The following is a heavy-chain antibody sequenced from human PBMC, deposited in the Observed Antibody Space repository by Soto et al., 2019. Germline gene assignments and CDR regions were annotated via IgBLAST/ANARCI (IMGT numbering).Heavy chain of an antibody. D-gene: IGHD6-19*01. Sequence: GGSLSFSCEPLGFPPANLTMNWLRQPPGKGLEWISYIGASDNMNYADSVKGRFTMSRDNARKSLFLQMNSLRAEDTAMYYCARVPSSGWPYFFDYWGLGTLVTVSS. CDR1: GFPPANLT. J-gene: IGHJ4*02. CDR3: ARVPSSGWPYFFDY. V-gene: IGHV3-48*04. CDR2: IGASDNM.